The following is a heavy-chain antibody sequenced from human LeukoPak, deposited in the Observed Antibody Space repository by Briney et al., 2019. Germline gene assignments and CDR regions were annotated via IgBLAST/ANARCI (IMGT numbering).Heavy chain of an antibody. CDR3: ATGERMVRGDGVDY. D-gene: IGHD3-10*01. Sequence: GGSLRLSCAASGFTVRNNYMSWVRQAPGKGLEWVSVIYSGGSTYYADSVKGRFTISRDNSKNTLYLQMNSLRAEDTAVYFCATGERMVRGDGVDYRGQGTLVTVSS. CDR2: IYSGGST. J-gene: IGHJ4*02. V-gene: IGHV3-66*01. CDR1: GFTVRNNY.